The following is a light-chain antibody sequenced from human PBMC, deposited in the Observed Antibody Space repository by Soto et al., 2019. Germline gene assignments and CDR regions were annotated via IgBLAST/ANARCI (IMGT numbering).Light chain of an antibody. CDR3: QVFTSYRRT. CDR2: LAS. CDR1: QGIGSY. Sequence: DVKLTQSPSFLSSSIGDRVTITCRASQGIGSYLAWYQQKPGKAPKFLVCLASTLQSGVPSRFSGSGSGTEFNLTISNLQPEDFAPYCSQVFTSYRRTFGQGTKVDI. J-gene: IGKJ1*01. V-gene: IGKV1-9*01.